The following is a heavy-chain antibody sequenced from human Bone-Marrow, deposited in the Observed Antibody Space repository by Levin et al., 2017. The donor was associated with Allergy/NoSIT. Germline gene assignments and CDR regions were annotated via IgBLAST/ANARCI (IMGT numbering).Heavy chain of an antibody. Sequence: GGSLRLSCAASGFTFSSYGMHWVRQAPGKGLEWVAVIWYDGSNKYYADSVKGRFTISRDNSKNTLYLQMNSLRAEDTAVYYCARDRVTMVRGVIGDFDYWGQGTLVTVSS. CDR1: GFTFSSYG. CDR3: ARDRVTMVRGVIGDFDY. CDR2: IWYDGSNK. D-gene: IGHD3-10*01. V-gene: IGHV3-33*01. J-gene: IGHJ4*02.